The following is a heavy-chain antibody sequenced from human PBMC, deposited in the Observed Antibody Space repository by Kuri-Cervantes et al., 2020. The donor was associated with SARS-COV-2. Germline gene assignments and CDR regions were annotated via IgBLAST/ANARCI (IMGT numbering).Heavy chain of an antibody. V-gene: IGHV1-46*01. CDR2: INPSGGST. J-gene: IGHJ3*02. D-gene: IGHD3-3*01. Sequence: ASVKVSCKASGYTFTSYYMHWVRQAPGQGLEWMGIINPSGGSTSYAQKFQGRVTMTRDTSTSTAYMELRSLRSDDTAVYYCARDGYDFWSGSFFDIWGQGTMVTVSS. CDR3: ARDGYDFWSGSFFDI. CDR1: GYTFTSYY.